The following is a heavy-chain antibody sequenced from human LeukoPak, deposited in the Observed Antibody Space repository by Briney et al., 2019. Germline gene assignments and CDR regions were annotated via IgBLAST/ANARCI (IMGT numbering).Heavy chain of an antibody. J-gene: IGHJ4*02. CDR2: ISGSGGST. Sequence: GGSLRLSCAASGFTFSSYGMSWVRQAPGKGLEWVSAISGSGGSTYYADSVKGRFTISRDNSKNTLYLQMNSLRAEDTAVYYCARSPPRYFDWLSLGGAWDYWGQGTLVTVSS. V-gene: IGHV3-23*01. CDR1: GFTFSSYG. CDR3: ARSPPRYFDWLSLGGAWDY. D-gene: IGHD3-9*01.